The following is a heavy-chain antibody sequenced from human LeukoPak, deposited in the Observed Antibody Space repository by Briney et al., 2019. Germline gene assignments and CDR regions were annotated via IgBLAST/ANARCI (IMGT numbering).Heavy chain of an antibody. Sequence: GGSLRLSCAASRFTFSSYGMHWVRQAPGKGLEWVAFIPYDGSSADYADSVKGRFTISRDNSKHTVYLQMNSLRAEDTAVYYCAKDRAAVAGFDYWGQGTLVTVSS. J-gene: IGHJ4*02. V-gene: IGHV3-30*02. CDR1: RFTFSSYG. CDR3: AKDRAAVAGFDY. CDR2: IPYDGSSA. D-gene: IGHD6-19*01.